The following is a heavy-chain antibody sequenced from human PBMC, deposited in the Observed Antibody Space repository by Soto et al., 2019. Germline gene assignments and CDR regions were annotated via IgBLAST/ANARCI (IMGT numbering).Heavy chain of an antibody. D-gene: IGHD6-19*01. CDR2: ISSSSTI. Sequence: GGSLRLSCAASGFTFSTYGMNWVRQAPGKGLEWVSSISSSSTIYYADSVKGRFTISRDNVQNSLYLQMHSLRAEDTAVYYCARERGSGWTFDYWGQGTLVIVSS. J-gene: IGHJ4*02. V-gene: IGHV3-48*01. CDR1: GFTFSTYG. CDR3: ARERGSGWTFDY.